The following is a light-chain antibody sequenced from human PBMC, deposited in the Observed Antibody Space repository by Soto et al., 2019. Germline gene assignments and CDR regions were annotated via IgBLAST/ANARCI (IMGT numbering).Light chain of an antibody. J-gene: IGKJ1*01. CDR3: EQYGSSPRT. CDR1: QSVSSNY. V-gene: IGKV3-20*01. Sequence: EIVMTQSPATLSVSPGERATLSCRASQSVSSNYFAWYQQKPGQAPRLLIYGVSSRATGIPDRFSGSGSGTDLTITISRLEPEDFEVYYCEQYGSSPRTFGQGTKVDIK. CDR2: GVS.